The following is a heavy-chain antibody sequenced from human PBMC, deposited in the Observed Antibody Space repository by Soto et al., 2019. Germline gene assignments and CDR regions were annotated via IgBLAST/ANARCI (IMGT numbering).Heavy chain of an antibody. V-gene: IGHV6-1*01. CDR3: ASGEEGSGRIFDY. D-gene: IGHD3-10*01. CDR1: GDSVSSNTAG. CDR2: TYYRSKWYN. Sequence: QVQLQQSGPGLVKPSQTLSLTCTISGDSVSSNTAGWNWIRQSPSRGLEWLGRTYYRSKWYNDYSVCVKSRIIINPDTSMNQFSLQLSSVTPEDTAVYYCASGEEGSGRIFDYWGQGTLVTVSS. J-gene: IGHJ4*02.